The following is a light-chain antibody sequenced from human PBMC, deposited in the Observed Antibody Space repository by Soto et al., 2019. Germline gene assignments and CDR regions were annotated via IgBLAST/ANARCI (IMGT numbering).Light chain of an antibody. CDR2: EVN. CDR3: SSHAAGVL. CDR1: SGDVGSYNY. Sequence: QSALTQPPSASGSPGQSVAISCSGTSGDVGSYNYVSWYQQHPGKAPKLIIYEVNKRPSGVPDRFSGSKSGNTASLTVSGLQAEDEADYYCSSHAAGVLFGGGTQLTVL. V-gene: IGLV2-8*01. J-gene: IGLJ3*02.